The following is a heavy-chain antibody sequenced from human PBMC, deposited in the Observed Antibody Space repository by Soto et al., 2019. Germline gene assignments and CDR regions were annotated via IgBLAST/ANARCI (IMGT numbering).Heavy chain of an antibody. D-gene: IGHD6-19*01. CDR1: GFFFSSYT. Sequence: EVQLVESGGGLVKPGGSLRLSCAGSGFFFSSYTMNWVRQVPGKGLEWVSSISGNSGYIYYADSVKGRFTISRDNAKNSLFLQMKNLRAEDTAVYYCASEITVDGRAGYWGQGTLVTVSS. V-gene: IGHV3-21*01. CDR2: ISGNSGYI. J-gene: IGHJ4*02. CDR3: ASEITVDGRAGY.